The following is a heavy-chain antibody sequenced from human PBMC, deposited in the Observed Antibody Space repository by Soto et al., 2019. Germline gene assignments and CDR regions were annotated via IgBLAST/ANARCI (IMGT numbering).Heavy chain of an antibody. V-gene: IGHV3-30*04. CDR2: IWYDGSNK. CDR1: GFTFSSYA. Sequence: GGSLRLSCAASGFTFSSYAMHWVRQAPGKGLEWVAVIWYDGSNKYYADSVKGRFTISRDNSKNTLYLQMNSLRAEDTAVYYCARGSQLVLVRYFDYWGQGTLVTVSS. CDR3: ARGSQLVLVRYFDY. D-gene: IGHD6-13*01. J-gene: IGHJ4*02.